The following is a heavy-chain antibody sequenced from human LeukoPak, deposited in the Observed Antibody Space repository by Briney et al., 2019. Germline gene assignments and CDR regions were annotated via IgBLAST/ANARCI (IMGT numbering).Heavy chain of an antibody. D-gene: IGHD2-15*01. J-gene: IGHJ4*02. CDR1: GGSFSGDY. CDR3: ARVRYCSGGSCYGLTDY. V-gene: IGHV4-34*01. Sequence: PSETLSLTCAVYGGSFSGDYWSWIRQPPGKGLEWIGEINHSGSTNYNPSLKSRVTISVDTSKNQFSLKLSSVTAADTAVYDCARVRYCSGGSCYGLTDYWGQGTLVTVSS. CDR2: INHSGST.